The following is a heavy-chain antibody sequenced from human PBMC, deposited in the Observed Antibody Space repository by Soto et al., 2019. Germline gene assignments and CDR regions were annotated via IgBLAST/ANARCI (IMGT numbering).Heavy chain of an antibody. D-gene: IGHD5-12*01. J-gene: IGHJ3*01. CDR3: ARDGYSGRSEGFDL. CDR1: GFIFSAYT. CDR2: ISYDGKND. Sequence: QVQLVESGGGVVQPGRSLRLSCAASGFIFSAYTMHWVRQPPGKGLEWVAVISYDGKNDYYTDPVKGRFTVSRDNSKSTLYLQMNSLKFEDTAVYYCARDGYSGRSEGFDLWGQGTRVTVSS. V-gene: IGHV3-30*04.